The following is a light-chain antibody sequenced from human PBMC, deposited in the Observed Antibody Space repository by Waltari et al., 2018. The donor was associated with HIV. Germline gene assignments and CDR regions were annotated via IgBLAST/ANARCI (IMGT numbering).Light chain of an antibody. CDR3: QQASSLPLT. CDR2: ATS. CDR1: QSIGRW. V-gene: IGKV1-12*01. Sequence: DIQMNQSPSSVSASVGDRVTITCRASQSIGRWLVWDQQTPGKAPKLLIYATSTLQPGVPSRFSSSGSGTTFALTITSLQPEDFATYYCQQASSLPLTFGGGTKVEIK. J-gene: IGKJ4*01.